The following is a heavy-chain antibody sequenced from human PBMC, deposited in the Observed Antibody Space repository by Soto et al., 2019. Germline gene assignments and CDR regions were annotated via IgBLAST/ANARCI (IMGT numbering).Heavy chain of an antibody. Sequence: VGSLRLSCAASGFTLSAYGMHWVRQAPGKGLEWVAVISYDGSNKYYADSVKGRFTISRDNSKNTLYLQMNSLRAEDTAVYFCAKVTFSGDYYYSYGLDVWGQGTTVTVS. V-gene: IGHV3-30*18. CDR2: ISYDGSNK. CDR1: GFTLSAYG. D-gene: IGHD1-26*01. J-gene: IGHJ6*02. CDR3: AKVTFSGDYYYSYGLDV.